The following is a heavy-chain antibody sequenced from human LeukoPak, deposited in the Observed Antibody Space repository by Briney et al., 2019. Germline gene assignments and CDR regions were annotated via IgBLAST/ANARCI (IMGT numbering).Heavy chain of an antibody. D-gene: IGHD3-10*01. V-gene: IGHV1-2*02. Sequence: ASVKVSCKTSGYTFAGYFVHWVRQAPGQGLEWMGWINPNSGGTNYTQNFQGRVTITRDPSITTAYMELSRRTSDDTALYYCARDQGYGSGGYSFDYWGQGTRVTVSS. J-gene: IGHJ4*02. CDR1: GYTFAGYF. CDR2: INPNSGGT. CDR3: ARDQGYGSGGYSFDY.